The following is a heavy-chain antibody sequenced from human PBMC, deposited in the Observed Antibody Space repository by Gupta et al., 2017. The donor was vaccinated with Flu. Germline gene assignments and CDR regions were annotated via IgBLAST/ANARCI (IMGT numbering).Heavy chain of an antibody. CDR3: ARASALTGEYYYYGMDV. CDR2: IGTAGDT. Sequence: GKGLEWVSGIGTAGDTYYPGSVKGRFTISREKAKNSLYLQMDSLRAGDTAVYYCARASALTGEYYYYGMDVWGQGTTVTVSS. J-gene: IGHJ6*02. D-gene: IGHD7-27*01. V-gene: IGHV3-13*01.